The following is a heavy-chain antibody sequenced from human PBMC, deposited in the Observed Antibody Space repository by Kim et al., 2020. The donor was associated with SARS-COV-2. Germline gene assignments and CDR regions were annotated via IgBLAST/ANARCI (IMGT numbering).Heavy chain of an antibody. CDR3: AKDHGSGYYYGDAFDI. Sequence: GGSLRLSCAASGFTFSSYAMSWVRQAPGKGLEWVSAISGSGGSTYYADSVKGRFTISRDNSKNTLYLQMNSLRAEDTAVYYCAKDHGSGYYYGDAFDIWGQGTMVTVSS. CDR2: ISGSGGST. V-gene: IGHV3-23*01. CDR1: GFTFSSYA. J-gene: IGHJ3*02. D-gene: IGHD3-22*01.